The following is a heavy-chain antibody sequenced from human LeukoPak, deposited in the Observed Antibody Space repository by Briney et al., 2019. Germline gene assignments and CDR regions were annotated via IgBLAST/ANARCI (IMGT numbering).Heavy chain of an antibody. V-gene: IGHV1-69*05. CDR1: GGTFSSYA. J-gene: IGHJ6*03. CDR2: IIPIFGTA. CDR3: ARMGDFWSGYSDYYYYMDV. D-gene: IGHD3-3*01. Sequence: SVKVSCKASGGTFSSYAISWVRQAPGQGLEWMGGIIPIFGTANYAQKFQGRVTITTDESTSTAFMELSSLRSEDTAVYYCARMGDFWSGYSDYYYYMDVWGKGTTVTVSS.